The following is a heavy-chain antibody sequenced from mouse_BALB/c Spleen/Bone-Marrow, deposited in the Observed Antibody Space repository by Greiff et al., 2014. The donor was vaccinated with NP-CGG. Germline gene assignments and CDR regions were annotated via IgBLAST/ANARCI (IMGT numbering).Heavy chain of an antibody. CDR2: IYPANGNT. CDR1: GFNIKDTY. Sequence: VQLKESGAELVKPGASVKLSCKASGFNIKDTYMQWVKQRPEQGLEWIGRIYPANGNTKYDPKFQGKATLTADTSSNTAYLQLIRLTCEDTAVYYGARSTGGADGFAYWGQGTLVTVSA. CDR3: ARSTGGADGFAY. V-gene: IGHV14-3*02. J-gene: IGHJ3*01.